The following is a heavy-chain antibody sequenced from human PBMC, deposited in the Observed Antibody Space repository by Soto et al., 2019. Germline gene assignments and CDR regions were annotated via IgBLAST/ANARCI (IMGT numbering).Heavy chain of an antibody. V-gene: IGHV3-23*01. Sequence: EVQLLESGGGMVQPGGSLRLSCAASGFTFSSYAMSWDRQAPGKGLEWVSAISGSGGSTYYAGSVKGRFTISRDNSKNTLYLQMNSLRAEDTAVYYCAKSATITMAGAYFDYWGQGTLVTVSS. J-gene: IGHJ4*02. CDR3: AKSATITMAGAYFDY. CDR2: ISGSGGST. D-gene: IGHD3-10*01. CDR1: GFTFSSYA.